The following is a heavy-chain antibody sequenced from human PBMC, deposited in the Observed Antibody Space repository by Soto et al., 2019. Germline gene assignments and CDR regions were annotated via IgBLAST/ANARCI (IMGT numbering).Heavy chain of an antibody. CDR1: GGSISSGGYY. CDR3: ARDGSDYGGNPTSHYFDY. CDR2: IYYSGST. J-gene: IGHJ4*02. D-gene: IGHD4-17*01. V-gene: IGHV4-31*03. Sequence: SETLSLTCTVSGGSISSGGYYWSWIRQHPGKGLEWIGYIYYSGSTYYNPSLKSRVTISVDTSKNQFSLKLSSVTAADTAVYYCARDGSDYGGNPTSHYFDYWGQGTLVTVSS.